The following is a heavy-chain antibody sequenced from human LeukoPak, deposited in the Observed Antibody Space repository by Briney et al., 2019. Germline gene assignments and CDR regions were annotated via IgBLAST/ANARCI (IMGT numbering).Heavy chain of an antibody. J-gene: IGHJ3*01. CDR1: RFTVSSNY. CDR3: VRHYYDSSGYFHDAFDL. D-gene: IGHD3-22*01. CDR2: IYSDGST. Sequence: GGSLRLSCAASRFTVSSNYMSWVRQAPGKGLEWVSEIYSDGSTYYADSVKGRFTISRDNSKNTLYLQMNSLRAEDTAVYYCVRHYYDSSGYFHDAFDLWGQGTMVPVSS. V-gene: IGHV3-66*04.